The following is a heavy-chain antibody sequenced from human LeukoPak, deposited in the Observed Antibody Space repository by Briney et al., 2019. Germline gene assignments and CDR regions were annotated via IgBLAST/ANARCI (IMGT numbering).Heavy chain of an antibody. V-gene: IGHV4-59*01. Sequence: PSETLSLTCTVSGGSISSYYWSWIRQPPGKGLEWIGYIYYSGSTNYNPSLKSRVTISVDTSKNQFSLKLSSVTAADTAVYYCARVLGLGYYYDRWGQGTLVTVSS. CDR1: GGSISSYY. J-gene: IGHJ4*02. D-gene: IGHD3-22*01. CDR2: IYYSGST. CDR3: ARVLGLGYYYDR.